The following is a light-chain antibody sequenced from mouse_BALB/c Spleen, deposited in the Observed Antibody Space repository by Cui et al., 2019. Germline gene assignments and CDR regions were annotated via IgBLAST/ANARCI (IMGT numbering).Light chain of an antibody. CDR3: QQWSSNPHT. CDR1: SSVSY. J-gene: IGKJ5*01. V-gene: IGKV4-72*01. Sequence: HIVLSHSPPLLSPAPGEKGTMTCRASSSVSYMHWYQQKPGSSPKPWIYATSNLASGVPARFSGSGSGTSYSLTISRVEAEDAATYYCQQWSSNPHTFGAGTKLELK. CDR2: ATS.